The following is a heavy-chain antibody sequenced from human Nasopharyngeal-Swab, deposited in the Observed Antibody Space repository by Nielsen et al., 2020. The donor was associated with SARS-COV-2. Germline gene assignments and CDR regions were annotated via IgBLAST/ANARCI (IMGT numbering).Heavy chain of an antibody. CDR3: ARGEGTYCSGGSCHSDSGGDY. V-gene: IGHV3-21*01. D-gene: IGHD2-15*01. Sequence: WIRQPPGKGLEWVSSISSSSSYMYYADSVKGRFTISRDNAKNSLYLQMNSLRAEDTAVYYCARGEGTYCSGGSCHSDSGGDYWGQGTLVTVSS. CDR2: ISSSSSYM. J-gene: IGHJ4*02.